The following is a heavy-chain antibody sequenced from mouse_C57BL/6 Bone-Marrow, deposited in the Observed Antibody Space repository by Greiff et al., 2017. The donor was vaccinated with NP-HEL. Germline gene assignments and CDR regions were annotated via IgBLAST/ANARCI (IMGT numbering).Heavy chain of an antibody. CDR2: IDPSASYT. Sequence: VQLQQPGAELVMPGASVKLSCKASGYTFTSYWMHWVKQRPGQGLEWIGEIDPSASYTNYNQKFKGKSTLTVDKSSSTAYMQLSSLTSEDSAVYYCARRYYGPYYAMDYWGQGTSVTVSS. D-gene: IGHD1-2*01. V-gene: IGHV1-69*01. CDR1: GYTFTSYW. CDR3: ARRYYGPYYAMDY. J-gene: IGHJ4*01.